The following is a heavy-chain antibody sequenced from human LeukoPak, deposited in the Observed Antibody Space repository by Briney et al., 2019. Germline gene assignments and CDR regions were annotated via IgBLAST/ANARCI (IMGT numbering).Heavy chain of an antibody. D-gene: IGHD3-10*01. J-gene: IGHJ6*02. CDR1: GFTFSSYA. CDR3: ARAFYGSRSPRWYSRYYYGMDV. V-gene: IGHV3-13*01. Sequence: GGSLRLSCAASGFTFSSYAMSWVRQAPGKGLEWVSAIGTAGDTYYPGSVKGRFTISRENAKNSLYLQMNSLRAGDTAVYYCARAFYGSRSPRWYSRYYYGMDVWGQGTTVTVSS. CDR2: IGTAGDT.